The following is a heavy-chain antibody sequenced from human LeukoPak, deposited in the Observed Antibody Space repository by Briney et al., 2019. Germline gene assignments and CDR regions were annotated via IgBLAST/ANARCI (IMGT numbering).Heavy chain of an antibody. D-gene: IGHD3-22*01. Sequence: GGSLRLSCVASGFTFSSYAMHWVRQAPGKGLEWVAVIWYDGSNKYYADSVTGRFTISRDNSKNTLYLQMNSLRAEDTAVYYCASGAPYYDSSGYYRYFDYWGQGTLVPVSS. V-gene: IGHV3-33*08. CDR3: ASGAPYYDSSGYYRYFDY. CDR1: GFTFSSYA. CDR2: IWYDGSNK. J-gene: IGHJ4*02.